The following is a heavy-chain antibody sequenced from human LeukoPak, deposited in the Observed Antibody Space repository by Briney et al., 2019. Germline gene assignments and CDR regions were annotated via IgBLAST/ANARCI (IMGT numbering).Heavy chain of an antibody. J-gene: IGHJ2*01. D-gene: IGHD3-9*01. CDR3: PQNSPINDWDWYFDL. CDR1: GLTFSDYA. V-gene: IGHV3-23*01. Sequence: GGSLRLSCVVSGLTFSDYALTWVRQAPGKGLEWVSTISGSGGSTYYADSVKGRFTISRDNSRSTLYLQIHSLGADDTAVYYCPQNSPINDWDWYFDLWGRGTLVTVSS. CDR2: ISGSGGST.